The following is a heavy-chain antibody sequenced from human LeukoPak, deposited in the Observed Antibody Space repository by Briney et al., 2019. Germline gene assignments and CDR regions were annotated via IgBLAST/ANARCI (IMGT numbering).Heavy chain of an antibody. CDR3: ARIRDGYNDAYDI. D-gene: IGHD5-24*01. Sequence: ASVKVSCKASGYTFTNYYIHWVRQAPGQGLEWMGVINPGGDNTDYAQNFQGRVTMTRDTSTSTVYMGLSSLRSEDTAVYYCARIRDGYNDAYDIWGQGTMVTVSS. J-gene: IGHJ3*02. CDR1: GYTFTNYY. V-gene: IGHV1-46*01. CDR2: INPGGDNT.